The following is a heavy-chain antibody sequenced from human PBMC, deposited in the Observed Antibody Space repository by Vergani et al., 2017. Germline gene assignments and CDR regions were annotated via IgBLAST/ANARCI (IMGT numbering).Heavy chain of an antibody. J-gene: IGHJ4*02. CDR3: ASSYPIYYEQPYFDY. CDR2: IYYSGST. Sequence: QVQLQESGPGLVKPSQTLSLTCTVSGGSISSGDYYWSWIRQPPGKGLEWIGYIYYSGSTYYNPSLKSRVTISVDTSKTQFSLKLSSVTAADTAVYYCASSYPIYYEQPYFDYWGQGTLVTVSS. V-gene: IGHV4-30-4*01. CDR1: GGSISSGDYY. D-gene: IGHD3-22*01.